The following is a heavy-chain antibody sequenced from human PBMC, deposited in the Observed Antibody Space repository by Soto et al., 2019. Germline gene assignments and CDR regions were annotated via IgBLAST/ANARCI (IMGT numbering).Heavy chain of an antibody. Sequence: PGGSLRLSCAASGFTFSSYGMHWVRQAPGKGLEWVAVISYDGSNKYYADSVKGRFTISRDNSKNTLYLQMNSPRAEDTAVYYCAKDFPDIITGPYYYGMDVWGQGTTVTVSS. J-gene: IGHJ6*02. V-gene: IGHV3-30*18. D-gene: IGHD3-10*01. CDR1: GFTFSSYG. CDR3: AKDFPDIITGPYYYGMDV. CDR2: ISYDGSNK.